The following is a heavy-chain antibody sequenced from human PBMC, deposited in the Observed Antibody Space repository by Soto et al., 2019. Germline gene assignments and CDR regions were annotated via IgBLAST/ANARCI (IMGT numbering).Heavy chain of an antibody. V-gene: IGHV5-51*01. CDR1: GYSFTSYW. Sequence: GASLKISCKGSGYSFTSYWIGWVRQMPGKGVEWMGIIYPGDSDTRYSASFQGQVTISADKSISTASLQWSSLKASDTAMYYCALAQGDCCGGSCYSPWFDPWGQGTLVTVS. D-gene: IGHD2-15*01. CDR3: ALAQGDCCGGSCYSPWFDP. J-gene: IGHJ5*02. CDR2: IYPGDSDT.